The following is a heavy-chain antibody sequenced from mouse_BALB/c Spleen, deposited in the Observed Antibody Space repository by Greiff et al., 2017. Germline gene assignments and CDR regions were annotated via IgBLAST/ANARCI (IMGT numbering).Heavy chain of an antibody. CDR1: GFTFSDYY. CDR3: ARDNPAWFAY. J-gene: IGHJ3*01. V-gene: IGHV5-4*02. Sequence: DVKLVESGGGLVKPGGSLKLSCAASGFTFSDYYMYWVRQTPEKRLEWVATISDGGSYTYYPDSVKGRFTISRDNAKNNLYLQMSSLKSEDTAMYYCARDNPAWFAYWGQGTLVTVSA. CDR2: ISDGGSYT.